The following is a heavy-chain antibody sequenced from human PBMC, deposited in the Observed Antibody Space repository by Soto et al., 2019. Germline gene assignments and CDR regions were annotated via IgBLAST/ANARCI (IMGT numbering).Heavy chain of an antibody. D-gene: IGHD4-17*01. CDR3: ARDYGGNNDAFDI. V-gene: IGHV4-30-2*01. CDR1: GGSISSGGYS. CDR2: IYHSGST. Sequence: QLQLQESGSGLVKPSQTLSLTCAVSGGSISSGGYSWSWIRQPPGKGLEWIGYIYHSGSTYYNPSLKRRVTISVDRSKNQFSLKLSSVTAADTAVYYCARDYGGNNDAFDIWGQGTMVTVSS. J-gene: IGHJ3*02.